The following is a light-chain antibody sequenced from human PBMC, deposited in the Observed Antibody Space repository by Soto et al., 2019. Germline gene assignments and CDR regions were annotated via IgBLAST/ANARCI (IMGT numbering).Light chain of an antibody. CDR2: GNG. J-gene: IGLJ1*01. CDR1: SSNIGAGHD. CDR3: QSSDSSLSGSEV. Sequence: QSVLTQPPSVSGARGQRVTISCTGSSSNIGAGHDVHWYQHLPGTAPKLLIYGNGNRPSGVPDRFSGSKSGTSASLAITGLQAEDEADYYCQSSDSSLSGSEVFGTGTKLTVL. V-gene: IGLV1-40*01.